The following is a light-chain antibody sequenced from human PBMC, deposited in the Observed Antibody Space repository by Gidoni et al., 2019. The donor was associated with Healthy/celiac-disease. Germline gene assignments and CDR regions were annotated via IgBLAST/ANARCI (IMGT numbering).Light chain of an antibody. Sequence: QSVLTQPPSVSGAPGQRVTISCTGSSSNIGAGYDVHWYQQLPGTAPKLLIYVNRNRPSGVPDRFSGSKSATSASLAITGLQAEDEADYYCQSYDSSLSGYVIFGGGTKLTVL. CDR3: QSYDSSLSGYVI. CDR1: SSNIGAGYD. CDR2: VNR. J-gene: IGLJ2*01. V-gene: IGLV1-40*01.